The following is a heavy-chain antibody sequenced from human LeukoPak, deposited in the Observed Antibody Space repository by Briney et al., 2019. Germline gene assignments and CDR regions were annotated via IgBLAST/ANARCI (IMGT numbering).Heavy chain of an antibody. D-gene: IGHD2-8*01. J-gene: IGHJ3*02. V-gene: IGHV4-59*08. Sequence: PSAALSLPCTVSGGSINGDHWTWIREPPGRGLEGSGYFYDSGDFNYNPSLKSRVTIWMDMSNNQFSLTMSSVTAADTAMYYCARLLRPRGRNGDAFDIWGQGTLVTVSS. CDR1: GGSINGDH. CDR3: ARLLRPRGRNGDAFDI. CDR2: FYDSGDF.